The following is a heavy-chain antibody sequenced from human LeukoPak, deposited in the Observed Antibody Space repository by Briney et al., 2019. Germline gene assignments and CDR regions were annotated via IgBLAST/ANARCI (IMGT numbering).Heavy chain of an antibody. CDR1: GGSFSNYV. CDR3: ARDGGYYYDSSGYYAFDI. CDR2: IIPILGIA. J-gene: IGHJ3*02. Sequence: SVKVSCKASGGSFSNYVITWVRQAPGQGLEWMGRIIPILGIANYAQKFQGRVTITADKSTSTAYMELSSLRSEDTAVYYCARDGGYYYDSSGYYAFDIWGQGTMVTVSS. D-gene: IGHD3-22*01. V-gene: IGHV1-69*04.